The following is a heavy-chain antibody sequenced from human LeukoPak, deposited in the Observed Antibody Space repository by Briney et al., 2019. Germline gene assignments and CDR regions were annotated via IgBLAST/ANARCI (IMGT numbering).Heavy chain of an antibody. D-gene: IGHD6-6*01. CDR3: ARAGISIATRRTYFDY. V-gene: IGHV3-48*02. CDR1: GFTFSSYS. Sequence: PGGSLRLSCAASGFTFSSYSMSWVRQAPGKGLEWVSYISSSSSTIYYADSVKGRFTISRDNAKNSLYLQMNSLRDEDTAAYYCARAGISIATRRTYFDYWGQGTLVTVSS. J-gene: IGHJ4*02. CDR2: ISSSSSTI.